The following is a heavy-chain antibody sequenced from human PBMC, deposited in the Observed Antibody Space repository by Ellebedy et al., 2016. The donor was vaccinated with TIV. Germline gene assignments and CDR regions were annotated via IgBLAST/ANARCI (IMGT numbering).Heavy chain of an antibody. CDR2: ISWNSGSI. D-gene: IGHD1-26*01. CDR3: AKVPGSTTPGSFDY. Sequence: GGSLRLXXAASGFTFDDYAMHWVRQAPGKGLEWVSGISWNSGSIGYADSVKGRFTISRDNAKSSLYLEMNSLRAEDTAFYYCAKVPGSTTPGSFDYWGQGTLVTVSS. CDR1: GFTFDDYA. V-gene: IGHV3-9*01. J-gene: IGHJ4*02.